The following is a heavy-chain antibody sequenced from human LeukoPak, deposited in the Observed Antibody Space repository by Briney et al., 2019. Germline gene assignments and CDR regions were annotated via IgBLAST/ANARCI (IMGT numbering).Heavy chain of an antibody. J-gene: IGHJ4*02. D-gene: IGHD3-22*01. Sequence: PGGSLRLSCAASGFTFSSYAMHWVRQAPGKGLEWVAVISYDGSNKYYADSVKGRFTISRDNSKNTLYLQMNSLRAEDTAVYYCIGSSGYYSFDYWGQGTLVTVSS. CDR1: GFTFSSYA. CDR2: ISYDGSNK. V-gene: IGHV3-30-3*01. CDR3: IGSSGYYSFDY.